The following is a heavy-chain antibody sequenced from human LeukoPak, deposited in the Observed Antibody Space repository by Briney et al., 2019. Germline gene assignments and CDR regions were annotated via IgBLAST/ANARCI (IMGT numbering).Heavy chain of an antibody. Sequence: SQTLSLTCAVSGGSISSGGYSWSWIRQPPGKGLEWIGYIYHSGSTYYNPSLKSRVTISVDRSKNQFSLKLSSVTAADTAVYYCARVKFPRSAFDIWGQGTMVTVSS. CDR2: IYHSGST. J-gene: IGHJ3*02. CDR1: GGSISSGGYS. CDR3: ARVKFPRSAFDI. V-gene: IGHV4-30-2*01.